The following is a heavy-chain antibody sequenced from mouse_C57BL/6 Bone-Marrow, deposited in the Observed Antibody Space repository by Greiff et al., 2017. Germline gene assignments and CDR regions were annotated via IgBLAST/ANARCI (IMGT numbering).Heavy chain of an antibody. CDR2: ISSGSSTI. Sequence: EVQLVESGGGLVKPGGSLKLSCAASGFPFSDYGMHWVRQAPEKGLEWVSYISSGSSTISYADTVKGRFTISRDNAKNTLFLQMTSLRSEDTAMYYCAVPFAYWGQGTLVTVSA. CDR1: GFPFSDYG. V-gene: IGHV5-17*01. CDR3: AVPFAY. J-gene: IGHJ3*01.